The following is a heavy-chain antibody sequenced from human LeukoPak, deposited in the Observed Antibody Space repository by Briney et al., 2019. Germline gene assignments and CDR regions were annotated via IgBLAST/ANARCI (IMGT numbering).Heavy chain of an antibody. CDR3: ARESSNWNYYYYMDV. V-gene: IGHV1-8*03. CDR2: VKPNSENT. Sequence: ASVKVSCRASGNTFKNYDIHWVRQATGQGLEWMGWVKPNSENTGYAQKFQGRVTITRNTSTSTVYMELSSLRYEDTAVYYCARESSNWNYYYYMDVWGKGTTVTVSS. CDR1: GNTFKNYD. D-gene: IGHD6-13*01. J-gene: IGHJ6*03.